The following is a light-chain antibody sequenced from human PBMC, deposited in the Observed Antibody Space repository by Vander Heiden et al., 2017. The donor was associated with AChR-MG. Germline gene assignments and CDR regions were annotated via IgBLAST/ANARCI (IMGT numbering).Light chain of an antibody. Sequence: QSALTPPASVSGSPGQSITISCTGTSSDVGGYNYVSWYQQQPGKAPKLMIYDVSNRPSRVSNRFSGSKSGNTASLTISGLQAEDEADYYCSSYTSSSTLVFGGGTKLTVL. J-gene: IGLJ2*01. CDR2: DVS. V-gene: IGLV2-14*01. CDR3: SSYTSSSTLV. CDR1: SSDVGGYNY.